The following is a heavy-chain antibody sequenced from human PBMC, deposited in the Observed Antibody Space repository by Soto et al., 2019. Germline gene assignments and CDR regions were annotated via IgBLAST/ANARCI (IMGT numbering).Heavy chain of an antibody. J-gene: IGHJ5*02. Sequence: SQTLLTCAISGDSVSSNSAAWNWIRQSPSRGLEWLGRTYYRSKWYNDYAVSVKSRITINPDTSKNQFSLQLNSVTPEDTAVYYCARDLPGPIAAAGTDNYWFDPWGQGTLVTVSS. D-gene: IGHD6-13*01. CDR1: GDSVSSNSAA. V-gene: IGHV6-1*01. CDR2: TYYRSKWYN. CDR3: ARDLPGPIAAAGTDNYWFDP.